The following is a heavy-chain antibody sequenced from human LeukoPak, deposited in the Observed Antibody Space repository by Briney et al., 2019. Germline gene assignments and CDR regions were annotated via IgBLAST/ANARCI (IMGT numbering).Heavy chain of an antibody. CDR2: ISNSVSTT. D-gene: IGHD1-26*01. V-gene: IGHV3-48*01. CDR1: GFTFSSHS. Sequence: PGGSLRLSCAASGFTFSSHSMSWVRQAPGRGLEWVSYISNSVSTTYSAASVKGRFTMSRDNAKNSLFLHMNSLRVEDTAVYYCARDGGSYSDDYYFDYWGQGTLVTVS. CDR3: ARDGGSYSDDYYFDY. J-gene: IGHJ4*02.